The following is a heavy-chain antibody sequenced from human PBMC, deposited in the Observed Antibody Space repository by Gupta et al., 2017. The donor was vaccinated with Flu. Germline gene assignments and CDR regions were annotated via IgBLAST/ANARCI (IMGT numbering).Heavy chain of an antibody. CDR3: ARVGYCSTTSCYEPFDS. D-gene: IGHD2-2*01. Sequence: IHWVRQAPGQGLEWMGRMNPNSGGTKYAQRFQGRVSMTRDTSIKTVYMELSSLGSDDTAVYYCARVGYCSTTSCYEPFDSWGQGTLLTVSS. V-gene: IGHV1-2*06. CDR2: MNPNSGGT. J-gene: IGHJ4*02.